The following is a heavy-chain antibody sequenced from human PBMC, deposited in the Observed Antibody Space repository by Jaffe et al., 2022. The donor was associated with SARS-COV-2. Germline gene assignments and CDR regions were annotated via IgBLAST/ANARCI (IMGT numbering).Heavy chain of an antibody. D-gene: IGHD6-13*01. V-gene: IGHV3-49*03. Sequence: EVQLVESGGGLVQPGRSLRLSCTASGFTFGDYAMSWFRQAPGKGLEWVGFIRSKAYGGTTEYAASVKGRFTISRDDSKSIAYLQMNSLKTEDTAVYYCTSRVLYSSSWYLWGKGTTVTVSS. J-gene: IGHJ6*04. CDR1: GFTFGDYA. CDR2: IRSKAYGGTT. CDR3: TSRVLYSSSWYL.